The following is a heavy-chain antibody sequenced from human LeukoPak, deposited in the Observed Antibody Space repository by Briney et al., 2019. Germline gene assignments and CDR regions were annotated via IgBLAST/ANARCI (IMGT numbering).Heavy chain of an antibody. CDR1: GFTFSSYA. CDR2: ISGSGGST. D-gene: IGHD6-19*01. Sequence: GGSLRLSCAASGFTFSSYAMSWVRQAPGEGLEWVSAISGSGGSTYYADSVKGRFTISRNNSKNTLYLQMNSLRAEDTAVYYCAKRAGFSSGWYEGDAFDIWGQGTMVTVSS. V-gene: IGHV3-23*01. CDR3: AKRAGFSSGWYEGDAFDI. J-gene: IGHJ3*02.